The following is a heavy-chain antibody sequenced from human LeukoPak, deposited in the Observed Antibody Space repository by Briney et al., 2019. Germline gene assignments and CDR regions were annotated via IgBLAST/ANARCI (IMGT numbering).Heavy chain of an antibody. Sequence: GRSLRLSCAASGFTFSNAWMSWVRQAPGTGLEWVGRIKSKTDGGTTDYAAPVKGRFTISRDDSKNTLYLQMNSLKAEDTGVYYCTPGELPLGNWGQGTLVTVSS. CDR2: IKSKTDGGTT. D-gene: IGHD1-26*01. CDR3: TPGELPLGN. V-gene: IGHV3-15*01. J-gene: IGHJ4*02. CDR1: GFTFSNAW.